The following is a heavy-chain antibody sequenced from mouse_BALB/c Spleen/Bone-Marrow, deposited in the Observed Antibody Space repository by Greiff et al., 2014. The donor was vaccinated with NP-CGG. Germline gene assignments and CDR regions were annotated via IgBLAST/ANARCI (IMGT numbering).Heavy chain of an antibody. J-gene: IGHJ2*01. Sequence: EVMLVESGGGLVQPGGSRKLSCAASGFTFSSFGMHWVRQAPEKGLEWVAYISSGSGTVFYADTVKGRFTISRDNPKNTLFLQMTSLRSEDTAMYYCTRSRGNWDDFDYWGQGTTLTVSS. V-gene: IGHV5-17*02. D-gene: IGHD3-3*01. CDR3: TRSRGNWDDFDY. CDR1: GFTFSSFG. CDR2: ISSGSGTV.